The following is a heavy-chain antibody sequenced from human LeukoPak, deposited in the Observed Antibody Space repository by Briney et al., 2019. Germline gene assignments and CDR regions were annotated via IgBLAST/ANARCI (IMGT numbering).Heavy chain of an antibody. CDR3: AKDLKEGFCSTTSCYGIDS. CDR2: IEYSSSSI. Sequence: GGSLRLSCAASGFTFSSYSMNWVRQAPGKGLEWVSYIEYSSSSIYYADSVKGRFTISRDNAKNSLYLQMNSLRAEDTAVYYCAKDLKEGFCSTTSCYGIDSWGQGTLVTVSS. J-gene: IGHJ4*02. V-gene: IGHV3-48*01. CDR1: GFTFSSYS. D-gene: IGHD2-2*01.